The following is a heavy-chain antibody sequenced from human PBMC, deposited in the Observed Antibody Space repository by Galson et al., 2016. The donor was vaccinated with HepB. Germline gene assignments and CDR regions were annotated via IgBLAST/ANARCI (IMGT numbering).Heavy chain of an antibody. V-gene: IGHV3-30*04. Sequence: LRLSCAASGFTLNIYTMYWVRQAPGKGLEWVAVISYDGKKKYIADSLKGRFTISRDNSKSAVYLQMNSLRAEDTAVYYCARGAGTVMTVIYFDYWGQGAPVTVSS. J-gene: IGHJ4*02. CDR1: GFTLNIYT. D-gene: IGHD2-21*02. CDR2: ISYDGKKK. CDR3: ARGAGTVMTVIYFDY.